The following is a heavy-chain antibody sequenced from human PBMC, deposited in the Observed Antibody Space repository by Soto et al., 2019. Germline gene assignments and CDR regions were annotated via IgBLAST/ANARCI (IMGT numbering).Heavy chain of an antibody. CDR1: GDSISSGGYY. Sequence: SETLSLTCTVSGDSISSGGYYWSWIRQHPGKGLEWIGYIYYSGSTYYNPSLKSRVTISVDTPKNQFSLKLSSVTAADTAVYYCARDRSSSWQDFDYWGQGTLVTVSS. D-gene: IGHD6-13*01. CDR2: IYYSGST. V-gene: IGHV4-31*03. CDR3: ARDRSSSWQDFDY. J-gene: IGHJ4*02.